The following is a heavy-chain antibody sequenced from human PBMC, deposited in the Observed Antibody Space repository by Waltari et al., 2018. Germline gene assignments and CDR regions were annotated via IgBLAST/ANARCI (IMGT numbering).Heavy chain of an antibody. CDR2: LRYDGTNN. CDR3: AKDPLYD. J-gene: IGHJ4*02. V-gene: IGHV3-30*02. D-gene: IGHD4-17*01. CDR1: GSPFSSYC. Sequence: QVQLLESGGGVVQPGGSLRLSRAASGSPFSSYCIHWLRQAPGTGLEWVAYLRYDGTNNYYADSVKGRFTISRDNSKNTLYLQMNSLGGEDTAVYYCAKDPLYDWGQGTLVTVSS.